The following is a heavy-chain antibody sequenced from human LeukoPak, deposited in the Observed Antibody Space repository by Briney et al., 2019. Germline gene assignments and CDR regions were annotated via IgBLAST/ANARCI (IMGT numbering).Heavy chain of an antibody. CDR2: IGIDSGNT. D-gene: IGHD5-24*01. Sequence: GGSLRLSCAASGFTFSDYSMNWVRQAPGKGLEWISYIGIDSGNTNYADSVKGRFTISGDKAKNSLYLQMNSPRVEDTAVYYCARDYKYAFDNWGQGTLVTVSS. CDR1: GFTFSDYS. V-gene: IGHV3-48*01. J-gene: IGHJ4*02. CDR3: ARDYKYAFDN.